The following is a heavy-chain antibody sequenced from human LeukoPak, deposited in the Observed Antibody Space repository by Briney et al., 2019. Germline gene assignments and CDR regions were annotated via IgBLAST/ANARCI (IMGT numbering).Heavy chain of an antibody. CDR2: IYYSGST. Sequence: SETLSLTCTVSGGSISSYYWSWIRQPPGKGLEWIGYIYYSGSTNYNPSLKSRVTISVDTSKNQFSLKLSSVTAADTAVYYCASFDYGGNFSDYWGQGTLVTASS. CDR1: GGSISSYY. CDR3: ASFDYGGNFSDY. D-gene: IGHD4-23*01. J-gene: IGHJ4*02. V-gene: IGHV4-59*08.